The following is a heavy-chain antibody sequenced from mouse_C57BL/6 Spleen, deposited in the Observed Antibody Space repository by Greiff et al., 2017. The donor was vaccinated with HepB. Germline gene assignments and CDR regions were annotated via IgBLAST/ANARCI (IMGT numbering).Heavy chain of an antibody. Sequence: QVQLQQPGAELVKPGASVKLSCKASGYTFTSYWMQWVTQRPGQGLEWIGEIDPSDSYTNYNQKLKGKATLTVDTSSGTAYMQLSSLTSEDSAVYYCARKGGGTGDFDVWGTGTTVTVSS. CDR1: GYTFTSYW. CDR3: ARKGGGTGDFDV. D-gene: IGHD2-14*01. J-gene: IGHJ1*03. V-gene: IGHV1-50*01. CDR2: IDPSDSYT.